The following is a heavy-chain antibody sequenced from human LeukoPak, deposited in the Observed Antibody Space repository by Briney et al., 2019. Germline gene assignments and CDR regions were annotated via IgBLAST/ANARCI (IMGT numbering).Heavy chain of an antibody. J-gene: IGHJ4*02. CDR3: AKEVEMATIVDY. V-gene: IGHV3-30-3*01. Sequence: GGSLRLSCAASGFTFSSYAMHWVRQAPGKGLEWVAVISYDGSNKYYADSVKGRFTISRDNSKNTLYLQMNSLRAEDTAVYYCAKEVEMATIVDYWGQGTLVTVSS. CDR1: GFTFSSYA. D-gene: IGHD5-24*01. CDR2: ISYDGSNK.